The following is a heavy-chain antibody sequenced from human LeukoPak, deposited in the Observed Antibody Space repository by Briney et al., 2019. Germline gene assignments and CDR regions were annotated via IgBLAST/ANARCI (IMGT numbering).Heavy chain of an antibody. CDR3: ARVGDYYYYMDV. Sequence: GGSLRLSCTVSGFTVSSNSMSWVRQAPGKGLEWVSFIYSGGNTHYADSVKGRFTISRDNSKNTLYLQMNSLRAEDTAVYYCARVGDYYYYMDVWGKGTTVTVSS. CDR1: GFTVSSNS. CDR2: IYSGGNT. V-gene: IGHV3-53*05. J-gene: IGHJ6*03. D-gene: IGHD3-10*01.